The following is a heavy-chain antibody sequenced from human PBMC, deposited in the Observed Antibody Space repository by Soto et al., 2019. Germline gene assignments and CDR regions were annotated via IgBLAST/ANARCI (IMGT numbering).Heavy chain of an antibody. D-gene: IGHD6-19*01. J-gene: IGHJ4*02. CDR2: ISSSSSYI. V-gene: IGHV3-21*01. Sequence: EVQLVESGGGLVKPGGSLRLSCAASGFTFSSYSMNWVRQAPGKGLEWVSSISSSSSYIYYADSVKGRFTISRDNAKNSLYLQMNSLRAEDTAVYYCAREDPRSSGWNIDYWGQGTLVTVSS. CDR1: GFTFSSYS. CDR3: AREDPRSSGWNIDY.